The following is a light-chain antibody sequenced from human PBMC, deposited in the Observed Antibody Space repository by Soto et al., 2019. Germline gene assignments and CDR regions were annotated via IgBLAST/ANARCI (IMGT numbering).Light chain of an antibody. J-gene: IGKJ1*01. V-gene: IGKV3-20*01. CDR1: QRFGSSN. CDR2: STS. Sequence: EIVLTQSPGTLSLSPWERGTLSCRASQRFGSSNLAWYQQKPGQAPRPLIYSTSSRATGIPDRFSGSGSGTDVTLTVSRLEPEDFAVYYCQQYVVSPGTFGQGTKVDIK. CDR3: QQYVVSPGT.